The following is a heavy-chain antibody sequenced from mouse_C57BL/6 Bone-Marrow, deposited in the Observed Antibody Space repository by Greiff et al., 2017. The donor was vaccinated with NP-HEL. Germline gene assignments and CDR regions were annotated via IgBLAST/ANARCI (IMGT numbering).Heavy chain of an antibody. CDR1: GYTFTSYW. D-gene: IGHD1-1*01. CDR2: IHPNSGST. J-gene: IGHJ2*01. V-gene: IGHV1-64*01. CDR3: ARKAPITTVVAAFDY. Sequence: QVQLKQPGAELVKPGASVKLSCKASGYTFTSYWMHWVKQRPGQGLEWIGMIHPNSGSTNYNEKFKSKATLTVDKSSSTAYMQLSSLTSEDSAVYYCARKAPITTVVAAFDYWGQGTTLTVSS.